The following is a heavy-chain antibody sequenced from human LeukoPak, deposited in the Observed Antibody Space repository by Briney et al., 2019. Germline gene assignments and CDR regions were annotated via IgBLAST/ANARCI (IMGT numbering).Heavy chain of an antibody. Sequence: PSETLSLTCTVSGGSISSSSYYWGWIRQPPGKGLEWIGYIYYSGSTNYNPSLKSRVTISVDTSKNQFSLKLSSVTAADTAVYYCARRNGDYYYWYFDLWGRGTLVTVSS. CDR1: GGSISSSSYY. D-gene: IGHD4-17*01. CDR2: IYYSGST. CDR3: ARRNGDYYYWYFDL. V-gene: IGHV4-61*05. J-gene: IGHJ2*01.